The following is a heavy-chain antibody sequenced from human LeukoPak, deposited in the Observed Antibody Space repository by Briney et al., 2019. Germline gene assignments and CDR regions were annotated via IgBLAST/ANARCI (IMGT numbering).Heavy chain of an antibody. V-gene: IGHV3-23*01. CDR3: AKDPGIVAVPAAFDY. CDR2: ISGSGGST. CDR1: GFTFSSYS. Sequence: GGSLRLSCAASGFTFSSYSMNWVRQAPGKGLEWVSAISGSGGSTYYADSVKGRFTISRDNSKNTLYLQMNSLRAEDTAVYYCAKDPGIVAVPAAFDYWGRGTLVTVSS. D-gene: IGHD2-2*01. J-gene: IGHJ4*02.